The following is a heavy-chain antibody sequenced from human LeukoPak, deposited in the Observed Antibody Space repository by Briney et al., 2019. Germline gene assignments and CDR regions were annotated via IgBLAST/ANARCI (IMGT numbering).Heavy chain of an antibody. D-gene: IGHD6-13*01. CDR1: GYTFTSYG. Sequence: ASVTVSCMASGYTFTSYGISWVRQAPGQGLEWMGWISAYNGNTNYAQKLQGRVTMTTDTSTSTAYMELRSLRSDDTAVYYCARTFSPEAAAAGLESDYWGQGTLVTVSS. CDR2: ISAYNGNT. V-gene: IGHV1-18*01. J-gene: IGHJ4*02. CDR3: ARTFSPEAAAAGLESDY.